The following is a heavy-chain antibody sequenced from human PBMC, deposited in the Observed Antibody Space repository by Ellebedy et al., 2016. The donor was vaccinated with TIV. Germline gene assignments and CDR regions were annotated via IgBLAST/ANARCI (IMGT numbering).Heavy chain of an antibody. V-gene: IGHV4-39*01. J-gene: IGHJ5*02. CDR1: GGSISSSFYY. CDR3: ARQGSVVTAHSFDP. Sequence: MPSETLSLTCTVSGGSISSSFYYWGWIRQPPGKGLDWIGSIYYSGSTYYNPSLKSRVTISVDTSKNQFSLKLSSVTAADTAVYYCARQGSVVTAHSFDPWGQGTLVTVSS. D-gene: IGHD2-21*02. CDR2: IYYSGST.